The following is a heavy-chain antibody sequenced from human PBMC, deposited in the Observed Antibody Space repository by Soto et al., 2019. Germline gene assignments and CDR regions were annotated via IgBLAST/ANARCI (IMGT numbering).Heavy chain of an antibody. CDR1: GGSISSYY. D-gene: IGHD3-3*01. CDR3: ARLYHYITIFGVVITPPDY. V-gene: IGHV4-34*01. J-gene: IGHJ4*02. CDR2: INHSGST. Sequence: SETLSLTCTVSGGSISSYYWSWIRQPPGKGLEWIGEINHSGSTNYNPSLKSRVTISVDTSKNQFSLKLSSVTAADTAVYYCARLYHYITIFGVVITPPDYWGQGTLVTVSS.